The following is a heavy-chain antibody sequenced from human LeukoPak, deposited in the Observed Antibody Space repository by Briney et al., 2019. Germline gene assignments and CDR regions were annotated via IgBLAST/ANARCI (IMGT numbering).Heavy chain of an antibody. CDR3: AREKRYYYDSSGYYSDYYYYGMDV. CDR1: GYTFTSYY. J-gene: IGHJ6*02. CDR2: INPSGGST. V-gene: IGHV1-46*01. D-gene: IGHD3-22*01. Sequence: ASVKVSCKASGYTFTSYYMHWVRQAPGQGLEWMGIINPSGGSTSYAQKLQGRVTMTRDTSTSTVYMELSSLRSEDTAVYYCAREKRYYYDSSGYYSDYYYYGMDVWGQGTTVTVSS.